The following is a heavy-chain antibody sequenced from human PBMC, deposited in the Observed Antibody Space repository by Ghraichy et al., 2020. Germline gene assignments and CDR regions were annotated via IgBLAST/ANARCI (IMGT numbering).Heavy chain of an antibody. CDR2: INHSGST. CDR3: AREPRRVGATLGAFDI. D-gene: IGHD1-26*01. J-gene: IGHJ3*02. V-gene: IGHV4-34*01. CDR1: GGSFSGYY. Sequence: SQTLSLTCAVYGGSFSGYYWSWIRQPPGKGLEWIGEINHSGSTNYNPSLKSRVTISVDTSKNQFSLKLSSVTAADTAVYYCAREPRRVGATLGAFDIWGQGTMVTVSS.